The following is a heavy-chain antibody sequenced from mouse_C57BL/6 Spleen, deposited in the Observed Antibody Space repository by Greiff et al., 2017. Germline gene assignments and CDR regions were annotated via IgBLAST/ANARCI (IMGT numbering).Heavy chain of an antibody. J-gene: IGHJ2*01. CDR2: INPNNGGT. CDR1: GYTFTDYN. Sequence: VQLQQSGPELVKPGASVKIPCKASGYTFTDYNMDWVKQSHGKSLEWIGDINPNNGGTIYNQKFKGKATLTVDKSSSTAYMELRSLTSEDTAVYYCARRENLYDGYYFDYWGQGTTLTVSS. D-gene: IGHD2-3*01. CDR3: ARRENLYDGYYFDY. V-gene: IGHV1-18*01.